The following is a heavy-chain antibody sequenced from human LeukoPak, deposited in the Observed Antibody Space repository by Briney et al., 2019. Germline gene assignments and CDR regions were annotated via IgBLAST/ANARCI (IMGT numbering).Heavy chain of an antibody. CDR3: ARDRFYYYDSSGYSPGFDY. V-gene: IGHV6-1*01. CDR1: GDSVSSDSAA. J-gene: IGHJ4*02. CDR2: TYYRSKWYN. Sequence: SQTLSLTCAISGDSVSSDSAAWNWIRQSPSRGLEWLGRTYYRSKWYNDYAVSVKSRITINPDTSKNQFSLQLNSVTPEDTAVYYCARDRFYYYDSSGYSPGFDYWGQGTLVTVSS. D-gene: IGHD3-22*01.